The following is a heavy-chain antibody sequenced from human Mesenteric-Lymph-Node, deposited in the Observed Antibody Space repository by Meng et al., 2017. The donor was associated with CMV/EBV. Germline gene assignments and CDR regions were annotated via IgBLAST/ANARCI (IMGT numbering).Heavy chain of an antibody. Sequence: SETLSLTCTVSGGFISSYYWSWIRQPPGKGLEWIGYIYYSGSTNYNPSLKSRVTISEDMSKNQISLKLSSVTAADTAVYYCARDLPYYDSSTKGDPFDIWGQGTMVTVSS. D-gene: IGHD3-22*01. CDR3: ARDLPYYDSSTKGDPFDI. CDR1: GGFISSYY. CDR2: IYYSGST. J-gene: IGHJ3*02. V-gene: IGHV4-59*01.